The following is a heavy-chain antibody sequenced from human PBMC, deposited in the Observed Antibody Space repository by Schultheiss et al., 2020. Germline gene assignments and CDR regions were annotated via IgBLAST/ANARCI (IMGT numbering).Heavy chain of an antibody. CDR3: ARVHNWNYFDY. V-gene: IGHV3-30-3*01. Sequence: GGSLRLSCAASGFTFSSYAMHWVRQAPGKGLEWVAVISYDGSNKYYADSVKGRFTISRDNSKNTLYLQMNSLRAEDTAVYYCARVHNWNYFDYWGQGTLVSVS. CDR1: GFTFSSYA. CDR2: ISYDGSNK. J-gene: IGHJ4*02. D-gene: IGHD1-20*01.